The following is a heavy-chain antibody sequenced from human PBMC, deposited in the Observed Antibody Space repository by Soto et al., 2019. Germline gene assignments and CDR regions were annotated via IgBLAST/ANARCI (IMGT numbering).Heavy chain of an antibody. D-gene: IGHD2-2*01. V-gene: IGHV3-23*01. CDR2: ISGSGGST. Sequence: GGSLRLSCAASGFTFSSYAMSWVRQAPGKGLEWVSAISGSGGSTYYADSVKGRFTISRDNSKNTLYLQMNSLRAEDTAVYYCAKEPKQIVVVPAAMFTGFKGDNWFDPWGQGTLVTVSS. J-gene: IGHJ5*02. CDR1: GFTFSSYA. CDR3: AKEPKQIVVVPAAMFTGFKGDNWFDP.